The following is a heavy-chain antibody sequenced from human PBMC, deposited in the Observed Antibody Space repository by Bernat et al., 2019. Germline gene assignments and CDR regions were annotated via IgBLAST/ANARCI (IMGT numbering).Heavy chain of an antibody. CDR2: IGTAGDT. Sequence: EVQLVESGGGLVQPGGSLRLSCAASGFTFSSYDMHWVRQATGKGLEWVSAIGTAGDTYYPGSVKGRFTISRENAKNSLYLQMNSLRAGDTAVYYCARVRYYDFWSGYHYWYFDLWGRGTLVNVSS. CDR3: ARVRYYDFWSGYHYWYFDL. CDR1: GFTFSSYD. V-gene: IGHV3-13*04. D-gene: IGHD3-3*01. J-gene: IGHJ2*01.